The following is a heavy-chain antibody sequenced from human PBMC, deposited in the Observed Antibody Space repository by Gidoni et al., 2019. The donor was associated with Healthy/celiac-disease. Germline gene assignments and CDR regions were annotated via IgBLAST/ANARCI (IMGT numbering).Heavy chain of an antibody. CDR3: ATVELSDCGGDCFGSVPMNS. D-gene: IGHD2-21*02. CDR2: VDPEEGET. CDR1: GYTFTDYY. Sequence: EVQLVQSGAEVKKPGATVKISCKVSGYTFTDYYMHWVQQAPGKGLEWMGLVDPEEGETIYAEKFQGRVTITADTSTDTAYMELSSLRSEDTAVYYCATVELSDCGGDCFGSVPMNSWGQGTLVTVSS. J-gene: IGHJ5*02. V-gene: IGHV1-69-2*01.